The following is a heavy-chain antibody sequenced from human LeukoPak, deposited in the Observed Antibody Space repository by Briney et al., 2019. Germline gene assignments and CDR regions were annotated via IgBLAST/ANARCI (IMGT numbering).Heavy chain of an antibody. V-gene: IGHV4-59*01. J-gene: IGHJ3*02. D-gene: IGHD1-26*01. CDR1: GGSISSYY. CDR2: IYYSGST. CDR3: ARDPSGSDFRTTILTFDI. Sequence: SETLSLTCTVSGGSISSYYWSWIRQPPGKGLEWIGYIYYSGSTNYNPSLKSRVTISVDMSKNQFSLQLSSVIAADTAVYYCARDPSGSDFRTTILTFDIWGQGTMVTVSS.